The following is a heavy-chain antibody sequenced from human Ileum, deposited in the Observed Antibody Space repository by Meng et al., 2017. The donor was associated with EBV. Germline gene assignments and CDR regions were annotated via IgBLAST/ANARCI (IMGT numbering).Heavy chain of an antibody. V-gene: IGHV1-18*01. D-gene: IGHD2-15*01. Sequence: QVERVQSGGWVKKPGASVKVSCKGSGYTFTSYGISWVRQAPGQGLEWMGWISAYNGNTNYAQKLQGRVTMTTDTSTSTAYMELRSLRSDDTAVYYCARVGARGGSCYYWGQGTLVTVSS. CDR1: GYTFTSYG. CDR3: ARVGARGGSCYY. J-gene: IGHJ4*02. CDR2: ISAYNGNT.